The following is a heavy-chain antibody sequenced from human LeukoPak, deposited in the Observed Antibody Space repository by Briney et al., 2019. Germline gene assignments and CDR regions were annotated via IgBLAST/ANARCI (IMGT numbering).Heavy chain of an antibody. V-gene: IGHV4-38-2*01. CDR2: IYHSGST. Sequence: SETLSLTCAVSGYSISSGYYWGWIRQPPGKGLEWIGSIYHSGSTYYNPSLKSRVTISVDTSKNQFSLKLSSVTAADTAVYYCARGRAYDFWSGYYFDYWGQGTLVTVSS. D-gene: IGHD3-3*01. J-gene: IGHJ4*02. CDR1: GYSISSGYY. CDR3: ARGRAYDFWSGYYFDY.